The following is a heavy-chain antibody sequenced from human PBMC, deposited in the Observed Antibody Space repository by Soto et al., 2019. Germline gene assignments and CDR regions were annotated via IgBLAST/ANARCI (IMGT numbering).Heavy chain of an antibody. V-gene: IGHV3-30-3*01. D-gene: IGHD3-3*01. CDR1: GFTFSSYA. CDR2: ISYDGSNK. CDR3: ARDICDFWSGLLLPVVYYYGMDV. J-gene: IGHJ6*02. Sequence: GGSLRLSCAASGFTFSSYAMHWVRQAPGKGLEWVAVISYDGSNKYYADSVKGRFTISRDNSKNTLYLQMNSLRAEDTAVYYCARDICDFWSGLLLPVVYYYGMDVWGQGITVTVS.